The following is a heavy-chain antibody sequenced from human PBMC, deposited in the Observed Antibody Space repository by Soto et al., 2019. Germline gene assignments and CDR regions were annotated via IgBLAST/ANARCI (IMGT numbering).Heavy chain of an antibody. CDR2: ISSSGSYI. V-gene: IGHV3-21*01. J-gene: IGHJ4*02. CDR3: ARRYPYSSGWYCDY. CDR1: GFTFNSYD. Sequence: GGSLRLSCTASGFTFNSYDMNWVRQAPGKGLEWVSSISSSGSYIYYADPVKGRFTISRDNAKNSLYLQMNSLSGEDTAVYYCARRYPYSSGWYCDYWGLGTLVTVSS. D-gene: IGHD6-19*01.